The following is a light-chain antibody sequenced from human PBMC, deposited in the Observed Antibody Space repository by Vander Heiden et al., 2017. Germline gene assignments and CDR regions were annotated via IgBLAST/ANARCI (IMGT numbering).Light chain of an antibody. CDR1: QHVLYNSNNKNY. CDR2: WAS. Sequence: DIVMTQSPYSLAVSLGERASINFKSIQHVLYNSNNKNYLAWYQKKPGQPPKLLIYWASTRESGVPDRFSGSGSGTDFTLTISSLQAEDVAVYYCQQFYSLPWTFGQGTKVEI. CDR3: QQFYSLPWT. V-gene: IGKV4-1*01. J-gene: IGKJ1*01.